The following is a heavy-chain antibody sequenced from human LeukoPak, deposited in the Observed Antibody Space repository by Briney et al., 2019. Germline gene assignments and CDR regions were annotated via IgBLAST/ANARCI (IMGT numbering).Heavy chain of an antibody. CDR2: INHSGST. Sequence: PSETLSLTCAVYGGSFSGYYWSWIRQPPGKGLEWIGEINHSGSTNYNPSLKSRVTISVDTSKNQFSLKLSSVTAADTAVYYCARSLYGYRAFDIWGQGTMVTVSS. CDR3: ARSLYGYRAFDI. V-gene: IGHV4-34*01. CDR1: GGSFSGYY. J-gene: IGHJ3*02. D-gene: IGHD5/OR15-5a*01.